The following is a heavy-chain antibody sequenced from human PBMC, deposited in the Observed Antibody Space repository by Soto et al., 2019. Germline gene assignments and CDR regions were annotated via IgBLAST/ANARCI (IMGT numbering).Heavy chain of an antibody. CDR1: GFMFNTYE. Sequence: EVQLVESGGGLVQPGGSLRLSCAASGFMFNTYEMNWVRQAPGKGLEWIAYISSGGGTIHYAASVRGRFRISRDKGKNTLSLQMNSLRVEDTAVYYCARESVVGDFDSWGQGTLVTVSS. J-gene: IGHJ4*02. CDR3: ARESVVGDFDS. D-gene: IGHD1-26*01. V-gene: IGHV3-48*03. CDR2: ISSGGGTI.